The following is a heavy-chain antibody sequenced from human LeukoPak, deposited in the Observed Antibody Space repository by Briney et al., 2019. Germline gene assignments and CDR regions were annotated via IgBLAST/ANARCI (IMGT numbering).Heavy chain of an antibody. CDR3: ARQAFYDSSGFFDN. D-gene: IGHD3-22*01. CDR2: IYYSGST. CDR1: GGSISSSSSYL. J-gene: IGHJ4*02. Sequence: SETLSLTCTVSGGSISSSSSYLWGWIRQPPGKGLEWIGSIYYSGSTYYNPSLTSRVTISVDTSKNQFSLKVSSVTAADTAVYHCARQAFYDSSGFFDNWGQGTLVTVSS. V-gene: IGHV4-39*01.